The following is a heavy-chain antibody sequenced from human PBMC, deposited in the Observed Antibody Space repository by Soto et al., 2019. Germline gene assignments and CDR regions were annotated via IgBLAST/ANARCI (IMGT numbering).Heavy chain of an antibody. CDR1: GGSISSGGYY. CDR2: IYYSGST. V-gene: IGHV4-61*08. J-gene: IGHJ4*02. CDR3: ARDSAGTLDD. D-gene: IGHD3-10*01. Sequence: PSETLSLTCTVSGGSISSGGYYWSWIRQHPGKGLEWIGYIYYSGSTNYNPSLKSRVTISVDTSKNQFSLKLSSVTAADTAVYYCARDSAGTLDDWGQGPLVTGSS.